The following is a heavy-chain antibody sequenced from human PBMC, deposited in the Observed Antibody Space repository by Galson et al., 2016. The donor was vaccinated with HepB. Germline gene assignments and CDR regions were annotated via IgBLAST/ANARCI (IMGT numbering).Heavy chain of an antibody. CDR1: GFTFRTYA. CDR3: AKGLIEVSKFSAFDI. V-gene: IGHV3-23*01. CDR2: ITGSRDVQ. D-gene: IGHD3-22*01. J-gene: IGHJ3*02. Sequence: SLRLSCAASGFTFRTYAMSWVRQAPGKGLEWVSTITGSRDVQYYVDSVKGRFTISRDNSEDTLYLQMNSLRGEDTAVYYCAKGLIEVSKFSAFDIWGQGAMVTVSS.